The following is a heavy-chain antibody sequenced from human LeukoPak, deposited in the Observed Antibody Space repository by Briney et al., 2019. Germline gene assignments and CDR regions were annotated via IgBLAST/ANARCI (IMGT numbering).Heavy chain of an antibody. D-gene: IGHD2-15*01. CDR2: ISAYNGNT. J-gene: IGHJ5*02. CDR1: GYTFTSYG. Sequence: ASVKVSCKASGYTFTSYGISWVRQAPGQGLEWMGWISAYNGNTNYAQKFQGRVTMTTDTSTSTAYMELRSLRSDDTAVYYCARTGYCSGGSCPRNWFDPWGQGTLVTVSS. V-gene: IGHV1-18*01. CDR3: ARTGYCSGGSCPRNWFDP.